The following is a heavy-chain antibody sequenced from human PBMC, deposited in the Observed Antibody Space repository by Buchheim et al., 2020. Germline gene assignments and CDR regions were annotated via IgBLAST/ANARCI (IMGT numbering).Heavy chain of an antibody. J-gene: IGHJ6*03. Sequence: QVQLVQSGAEVKKPGASVKVSCKASGYTFTSYYMHWVRQAPGQGLEWMGIINPSGGSTSYAQKFQGRVTMTRDTSTSTVSMELSSLRSEDTAVYYCARDKSGYRLHKPDYYYYMDVWGKGTT. CDR3: ARDKSGYRLHKPDYYYYMDV. CDR2: INPSGGST. D-gene: IGHD5-12*01. V-gene: IGHV1-46*01. CDR1: GYTFTSYY.